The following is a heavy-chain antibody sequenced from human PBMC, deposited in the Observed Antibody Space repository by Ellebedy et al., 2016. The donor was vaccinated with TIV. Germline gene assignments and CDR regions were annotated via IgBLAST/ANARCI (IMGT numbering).Heavy chain of an antibody. CDR2: IYYSGNT. V-gene: IGHV4-30-4*01. J-gene: IGHJ4*02. CDR3: ARGGDDYIHY. Sequence: MPSETLSLTCTVSGGSIRSGDYYWSWLRQPPGKGLEWIGYIYYSGNTYHNPSLKSRVTISVDTSKHQFTLKLSSVTAADTAVYYCARGGDDYIHYWGQGTLVTVSS. CDR1: GGSIRSGDYY. D-gene: IGHD3-10*01.